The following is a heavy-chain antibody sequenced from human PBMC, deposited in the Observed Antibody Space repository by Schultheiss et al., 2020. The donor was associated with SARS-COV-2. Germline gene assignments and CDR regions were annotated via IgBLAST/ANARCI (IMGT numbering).Heavy chain of an antibody. V-gene: IGHV3-21*01. CDR2: ISSSSSYI. Sequence: GGSLRLSCAASGFTFSSYAMSWVRQAPGKGLEWVSSISSSSSYIYYADSVKGRFTIARDNAKNSLYLQMNSLRAEDTAVYYCARGRAFDYWGQGTLVTVTS. CDR3: ARGRAFDY. J-gene: IGHJ4*02. CDR1: GFTFSSYA.